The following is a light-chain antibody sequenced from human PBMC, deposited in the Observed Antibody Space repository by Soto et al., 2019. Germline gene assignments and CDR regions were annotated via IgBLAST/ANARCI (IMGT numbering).Light chain of an antibody. CDR3: QQYNSYPVG. CDR2: KAS. CDR1: QSISSR. Sequence: DIQMTQSPSTLSASVGDRFTITCRASQSISSRLAWYQQKPGKAPKLLIYKASSLESGDPSRFSGSGSGTEFTLTISSLQPDDFATYYCQQYNSYPVGFGQGTKVDIK. J-gene: IGKJ1*01. V-gene: IGKV1-5*03.